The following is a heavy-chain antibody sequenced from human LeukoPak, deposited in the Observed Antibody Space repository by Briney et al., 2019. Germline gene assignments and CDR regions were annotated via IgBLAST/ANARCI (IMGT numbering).Heavy chain of an antibody. CDR2: ISGSGDNT. V-gene: IGHV3-23*01. Sequence: GGSLRLSCAASGFTFSSYAMSWVRQVPGKGLEWVSVISGSGDNTYYADSAKGRFTISRDNSKHMLYLQMNSLRAEDTAVYYCAKWKYSNSGIDDYWGQGTLVTVSS. CDR3: AKWKYSNSGIDDY. D-gene: IGHD6-6*01. J-gene: IGHJ4*02. CDR1: GFTFSSYA.